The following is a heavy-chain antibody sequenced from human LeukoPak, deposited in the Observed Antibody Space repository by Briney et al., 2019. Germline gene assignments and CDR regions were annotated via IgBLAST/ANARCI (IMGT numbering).Heavy chain of an antibody. CDR1: GYTFTSYD. V-gene: IGHV1-8*01. Sequence: ASVKVSCKASGYTFTSYDINWVRQATGQGLEWMGWMNPNSGDTGYAQKFQGRVTMTRNTSISTAYMELSSLRSEDTAVYYCARGQILLWFGESYGMDVWGQGTTVTVSS. CDR3: ARGQILLWFGESYGMDV. CDR2: MNPNSGDT. J-gene: IGHJ6*02. D-gene: IGHD3-10*01.